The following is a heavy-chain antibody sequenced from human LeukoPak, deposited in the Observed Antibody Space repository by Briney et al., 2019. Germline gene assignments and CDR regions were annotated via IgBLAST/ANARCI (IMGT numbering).Heavy chain of an antibody. CDR1: AFTFSTYA. J-gene: IGHJ4*02. CDR3: AKDRNSGWYSGFDY. Sequence: GGSLRLSCAASAFTFSTYAMSWVRQAPGKGLEWVSFISGSGGSTYYAESVKGRFTISRDNSKNTLYLQINSLRAEDTAVYYCAKDRNSGWYSGFDYWGQGTLVTVSS. CDR2: ISGSGGST. V-gene: IGHV3-23*01. D-gene: IGHD6-19*01.